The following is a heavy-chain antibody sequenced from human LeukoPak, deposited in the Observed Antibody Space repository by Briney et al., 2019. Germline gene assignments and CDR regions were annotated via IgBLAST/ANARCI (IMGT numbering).Heavy chain of an antibody. CDR1: GDSVSSSRAS. CDR3: AREPYGSESPDHWFDP. CDR2: TYYRSKWCN. V-gene: IGHV6-1*01. D-gene: IGHD3-10*01. J-gene: IGHJ5*02. Sequence: SQTLSPTCAISGDSVSSSRASWSWIRQSPSRGLEWLGRTYYRSKWCNDYALSVKGRITINADTSKNQFALQLNSMTHEDTAGYYCAREPYGSESPDHWFDPWGQGNQVSVPS.